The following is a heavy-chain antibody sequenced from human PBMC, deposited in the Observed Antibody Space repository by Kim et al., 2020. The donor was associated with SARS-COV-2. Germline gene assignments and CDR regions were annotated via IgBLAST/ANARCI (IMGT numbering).Heavy chain of an antibody. J-gene: IGHJ3*02. Sequence: ASVKVSCKASGYTFTGYYMHWVRQAPGQGLEWMGRINPNSGGTNYAQKFQGRVTMTRDTSISTAYMELSRLRSDDTAVYYCARTLPVLYYYGSGTLGALALGIWGQGTMVTVSS. CDR2: INPNSGGT. CDR1: GYTFTGYY. CDR3: ARTLPVLYYYGSGTLGALALGI. D-gene: IGHD3-10*01. V-gene: IGHV1-2*06.